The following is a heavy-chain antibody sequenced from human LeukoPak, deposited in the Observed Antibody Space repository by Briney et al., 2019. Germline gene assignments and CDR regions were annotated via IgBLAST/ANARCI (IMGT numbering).Heavy chain of an antibody. CDR3: ARERYCSSTSCRWFDP. V-gene: IGHV4-30-4*08. Sequence: SETLSLTCTVSGGSISSGDYYWSWIRQPPGKGLEWIGYIYYSGSTYYNPSLKSRVTISVDTSKNQFSLKLSSVTAADTAVYYCARERYCSSTSCRWFDPWGQGTLVTVSS. CDR2: IYYSGST. CDR1: GGSISSGDYY. J-gene: IGHJ5*02. D-gene: IGHD2-2*01.